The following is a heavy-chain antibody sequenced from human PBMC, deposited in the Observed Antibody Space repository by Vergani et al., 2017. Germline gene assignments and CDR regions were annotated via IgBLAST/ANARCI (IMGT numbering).Heavy chain of an antibody. Sequence: QVQLVESGGGVVQPGGSLRLSCAASGFTFSSYGMHWVRQAPGKGLAWVAFIRYDGSNKYYADSVKGRFTISRDNSKNTLYLQMNSLRAEDTAVYYCAKDDLSYSSGYFDYWGQGTLVTVSS. J-gene: IGHJ4*02. CDR1: GFTFSSYG. V-gene: IGHV3-30*02. CDR2: IRYDGSNK. D-gene: IGHD3-22*01. CDR3: AKDDLSYSSGYFDY.